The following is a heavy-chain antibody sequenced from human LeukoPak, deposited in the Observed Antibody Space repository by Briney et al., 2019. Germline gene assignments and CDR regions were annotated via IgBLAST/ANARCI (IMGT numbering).Heavy chain of an antibody. Sequence: PSETLSLTCTVFRGSISSYHWNWIRQPAGKGLEWIGRIYTSGSTTCNPSLKSRVTISVDKSKNQFSLKLRSVTAADTAVYYWAREGDYYFDYWGQGTLVTVSS. V-gene: IGHV4-4*07. J-gene: IGHJ4*02. CDR3: AREGDYYFDY. CDR2: IYTSGST. CDR1: RGSISSYH. D-gene: IGHD2-21*02.